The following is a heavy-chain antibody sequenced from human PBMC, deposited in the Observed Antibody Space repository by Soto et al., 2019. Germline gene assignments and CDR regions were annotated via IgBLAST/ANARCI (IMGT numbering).Heavy chain of an antibody. CDR3: ARDSAAGDH. CDR2: INPASGST. V-gene: IGHV1-46*01. J-gene: IGHJ4*02. Sequence: QVQLVQSGAEVKKPGASVKVSCRTSAYTFTHYYIHWVRQPPGQGLEWLGIINPASGSTNYAQDFQGRVTLTMDTSMTTVYMELSGRRAEHTAIFYGARDSAAGDHWGQGTRVTVSS. CDR1: AYTFTHYY. D-gene: IGHD6-13*01.